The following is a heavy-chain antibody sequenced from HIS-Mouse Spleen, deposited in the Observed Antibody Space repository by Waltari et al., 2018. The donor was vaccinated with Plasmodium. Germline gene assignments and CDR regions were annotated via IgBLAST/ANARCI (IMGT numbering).Heavy chain of an antibody. CDR3: ASSWYWYFDL. Sequence: EVQLVESGGGLVQPGGSLRLSCAASGFTFRSYWMSWVRQGPGKGMEWVANIKKDGSKKDYVDSGKSRFTNSRNNAKNSLYLQMNSLRAEDTAVYYCASSWYWYFDLWGRGTLVTVSS. CDR2: IKKDGSKK. CDR1: GFTFRSYW. V-gene: IGHV3-7*01. J-gene: IGHJ2*01. D-gene: IGHD6-13*01.